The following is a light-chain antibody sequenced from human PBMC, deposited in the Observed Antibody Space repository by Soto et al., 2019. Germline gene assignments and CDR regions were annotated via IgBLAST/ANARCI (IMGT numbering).Light chain of an antibody. V-gene: IGKV1-27*01. CDR2: AAS. CDR1: QGISNY. Sequence: DIQMTQSPSSLSASVGDRVTISCRASQGISNYLAWYQQKPGKAPRLLIYAASSLQSGVSFQFTGSGSGTDFTLTISSLQPEDVATYYCQNYNWPPFTCGPGTKVDIK. CDR3: QNYNWPPFT. J-gene: IGKJ3*01.